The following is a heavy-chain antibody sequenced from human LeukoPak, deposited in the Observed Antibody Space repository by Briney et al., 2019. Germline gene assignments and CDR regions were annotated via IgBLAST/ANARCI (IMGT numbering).Heavy chain of an antibody. CDR1: GFTFSDYY. V-gene: IGHV3-11*01. Sequence: GGSLRLSCAASGFTFSDYYMSWIRQAPGKGLEWVSYISSSGSTIYYADSVKGRFTISRDNAKNSLYLQMNSLRAEDTAVYYCAKRWRYFDWLLSPIYYYYYMDVWGKGTTVTISS. J-gene: IGHJ6*03. CDR2: ISSSGSTI. CDR3: AKRWRYFDWLLSPIYYYYYMDV. D-gene: IGHD3-9*01.